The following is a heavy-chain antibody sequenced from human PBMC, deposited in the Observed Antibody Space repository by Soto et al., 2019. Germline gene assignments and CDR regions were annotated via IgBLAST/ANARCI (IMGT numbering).Heavy chain of an antibody. D-gene: IGHD6-19*01. CDR2: IYYSGST. J-gene: IGHJ6*02. Sequence: PSETLSLTCTVSGGSISSSSYYWGWIRQPPGKGLEWIGSIYYSGSTYYNPSLKSRVTISVDTSKNQFYLKLSSVTAADTAVYYCARQGDSSGWYLGYYYYGMDVWGQGTTVTVSS. V-gene: IGHV4-39*01. CDR1: GGSISSSSYY. CDR3: ARQGDSSGWYLGYYYYGMDV.